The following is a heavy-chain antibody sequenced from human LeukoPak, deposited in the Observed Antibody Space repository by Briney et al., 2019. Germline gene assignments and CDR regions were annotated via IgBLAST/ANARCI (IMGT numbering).Heavy chain of an antibody. J-gene: IGHJ5*02. Sequence: GSLRLSCAASGFALDDFGMHWVRQAPGKGLEWVAVISYDGSNKYYADSVKGRFTISRDNSKNTLYLQMNSLRAEDTAVYYCAKEGYSYGPNWFDPWGQGTLVTVSS. V-gene: IGHV3-30*18. CDR1: GFALDDFG. D-gene: IGHD5-18*01. CDR2: ISYDGSNK. CDR3: AKEGYSYGPNWFDP.